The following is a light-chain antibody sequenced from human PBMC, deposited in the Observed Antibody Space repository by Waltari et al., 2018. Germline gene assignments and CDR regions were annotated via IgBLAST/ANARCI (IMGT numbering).Light chain of an antibody. J-gene: IGKJ4*01. CDR2: AAS. Sequence: DIQLTQSPSFLSASVGDRVTICWRGGQDISSYLAWYQQKPGEAPKLLIYAASTLQSGVPSRFSGSGSGTEFTLTISSLQPEDFAAYYCQQLNVYPLTFGGGSKVEIK. V-gene: IGKV1-9*01. CDR3: QQLNVYPLT. CDR1: QDISSY.